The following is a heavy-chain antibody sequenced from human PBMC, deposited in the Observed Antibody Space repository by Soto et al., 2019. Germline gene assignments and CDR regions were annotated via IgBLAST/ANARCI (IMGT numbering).Heavy chain of an antibody. CDR2: IIPILGIA. J-gene: IGHJ4*02. CDR1: GGTFSSYT. Sequence: GASVKVSCKAPGGTFSSYTISWVRQAPGQGLEWMGRIIPILGIANYAQKFQGRVTMTRDTSTSTAYMELRSLRSEDTAVYYCARGVGASYYFDYWGQGTLVTVSS. CDR3: ARGVGASYYFDY. D-gene: IGHD1-26*01. V-gene: IGHV1-69*02.